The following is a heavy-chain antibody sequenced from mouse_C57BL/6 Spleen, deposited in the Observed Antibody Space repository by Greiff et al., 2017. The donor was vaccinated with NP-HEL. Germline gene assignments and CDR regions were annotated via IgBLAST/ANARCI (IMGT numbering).Heavy chain of an antibody. V-gene: IGHV1-54*01. Sequence: VQLQQSGAELVRPGTSVKVSCKASGYAFTNYLIEWVKQRPGQGLEWIGVINPGSGGTNYNEKFKGKATLTADKSSSTAYMQLSSLTSEDSAVYFCARSVELGFAYWGQGTLVTVSA. D-gene: IGHD4-1*01. CDR3: ARSVELGFAY. J-gene: IGHJ3*01. CDR2: INPGSGGT. CDR1: GYAFTNYL.